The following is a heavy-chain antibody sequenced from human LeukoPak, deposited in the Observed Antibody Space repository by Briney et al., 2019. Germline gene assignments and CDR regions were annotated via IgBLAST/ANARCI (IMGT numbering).Heavy chain of an antibody. V-gene: IGHV4-59*13. Sequence: SETLSLTCTVSGGSISSYYWSWIRQPPGKGLEWIGYIYYSGSTNYNPSLKSRVTISVDTSKNQFSLKLSSVTAADTAVYYCARENPNWGPEYSYGMDVWGQGTTVTVSS. CDR1: GGSISSYY. CDR2: IYYSGST. J-gene: IGHJ6*02. CDR3: ARENPNWGPEYSYGMDV. D-gene: IGHD7-27*01.